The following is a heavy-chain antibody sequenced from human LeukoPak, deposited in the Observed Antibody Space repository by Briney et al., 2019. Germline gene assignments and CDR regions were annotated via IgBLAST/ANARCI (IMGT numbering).Heavy chain of an antibody. J-gene: IGHJ6*02. V-gene: IGHV1-8*01. Sequence: GSVKVSCKASGYTFTSYDFNWLRQATGQGPEWMGWMNPNSGNTGYAQKFQGRVTMTRNTSISTAYMELSSLRSEDTAVYYCAREFDGMDVWGQGTTVTVSS. CDR3: AREFDGMDV. CDR2: MNPNSGNT. CDR1: GYTFTSYD.